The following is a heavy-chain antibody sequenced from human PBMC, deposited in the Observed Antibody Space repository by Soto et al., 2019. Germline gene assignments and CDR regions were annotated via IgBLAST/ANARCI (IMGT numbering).Heavy chain of an antibody. Sequence: QMQLVQSGPEVKKPGTSVKVSCKASGFTFTSSAVQWVRQARGQRLEWIGWIVVGSGNTNYAQKFQERVTITRDMSTSTAYMELSSLRSEDTAVYYCAADYRINGDYNDYWGQGTLVTVSS. J-gene: IGHJ4*02. V-gene: IGHV1-58*01. CDR2: IVVGSGNT. CDR3: AADYRINGDYNDY. CDR1: GFTFTSSA. D-gene: IGHD3-16*02.